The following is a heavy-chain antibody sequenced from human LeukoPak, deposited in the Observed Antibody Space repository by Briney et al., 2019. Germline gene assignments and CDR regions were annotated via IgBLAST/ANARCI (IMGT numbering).Heavy chain of an antibody. CDR1: GYSLTRYW. CDR2: IYPGDSDT. V-gene: IGHV5-51*01. CDR3: ARQGVGGYYDSSVLSFDY. D-gene: IGHD3-22*01. Sequence: GESLKISCKGSGYSLTRYWIGWVRQMPGKGLEWKGIIYPGDSDTRYSPSFQGQVTITADKSISTAYLQWSSLKASDTAMYYCARQGVGGYYDSSVLSFDYWGQGTLVTVSS. J-gene: IGHJ4*02.